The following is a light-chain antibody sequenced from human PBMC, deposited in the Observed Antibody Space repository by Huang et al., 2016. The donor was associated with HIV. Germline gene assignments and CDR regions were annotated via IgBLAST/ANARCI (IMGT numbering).Light chain of an antibody. CDR2: GAS. CDR3: LQYNTWPRT. V-gene: IGKV3D-15*01. CDR1: RSVSEN. Sequence: EIVMTQSPATLSVSPGERATLPCRASRSVSENVAWYKQDSGQAPRLLIYGASTRATGIPARFSGSVSGTEFTLTISSLQSEDFGVYWCLQYNTWPRTFGQGTKVEV. J-gene: IGKJ1*01.